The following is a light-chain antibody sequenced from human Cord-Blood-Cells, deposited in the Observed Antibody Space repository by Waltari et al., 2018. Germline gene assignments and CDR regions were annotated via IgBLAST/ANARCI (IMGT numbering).Light chain of an antibody. V-gene: IGKV1-39*01. Sequence: DIQRTQSPSFLSASVGDRVTITCRASQSISSYLNWYQQKPGKAPKLLIYAASSLQSGVPSRFSGSGSGTDFTLTISSLQPEDFATYYCQQSYSTPMYTFGQGTKLEIK. CDR2: AAS. CDR1: QSISSY. CDR3: QQSYSTPMYT. J-gene: IGKJ2*01.